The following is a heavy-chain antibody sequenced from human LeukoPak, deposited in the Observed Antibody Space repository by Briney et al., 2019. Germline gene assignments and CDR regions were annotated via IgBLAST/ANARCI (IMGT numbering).Heavy chain of an antibody. CDR1: EYTFTNYY. CDR2: INPSRGNT. V-gene: IGHV1-46*01. D-gene: IGHD2-15*01. CDR3: ARTPLVGSGYFDY. Sequence: GASVKVSCKASEYTFTNYYIHWVRQAPGQGLEWMGIINPSRGNTAYAQMFQGRLTMPRDTPTSTVYMELSSLRSEDTAVYYCARTPLVGSGYFDYWGQGTLVAVSS. J-gene: IGHJ4*02.